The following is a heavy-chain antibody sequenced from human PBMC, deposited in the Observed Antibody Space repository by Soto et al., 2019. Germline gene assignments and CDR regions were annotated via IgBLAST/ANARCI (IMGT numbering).Heavy chain of an antibody. CDR1: GYSISSGYY. V-gene: IGHV4-38-2*01. Sequence: SETLSLTCAVSGYSISSGYYWGWIRQPPGKGLEWIGSIYHSGRTYYNPSLKSRVTISLDTSKNQFSLKLTSVTAADTALYFCATTSGSFTYWGQGTLVTVSS. D-gene: IGHD1-26*01. CDR3: ATTSGSFTY. CDR2: IYHSGRT. J-gene: IGHJ4*02.